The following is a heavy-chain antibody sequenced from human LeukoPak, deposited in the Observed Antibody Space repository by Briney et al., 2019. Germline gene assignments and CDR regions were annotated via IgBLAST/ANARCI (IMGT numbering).Heavy chain of an antibody. CDR3: ARDEATRDFWSGYRFEY. J-gene: IGHJ4*02. V-gene: IGHV4-4*07. CDR1: GGSISSYY. D-gene: IGHD3-3*01. CDR2: IYTSGST. Sequence: PSETLSLTCTVSGGSISSYYWSWIRQPAGKGLEWIGRIYTSGSTNYNPSLKSRVTMSVDTSKNQFSLKLSSVTAADTAVYYCARDEATRDFWSGYRFEYWGQGTLVTVSS.